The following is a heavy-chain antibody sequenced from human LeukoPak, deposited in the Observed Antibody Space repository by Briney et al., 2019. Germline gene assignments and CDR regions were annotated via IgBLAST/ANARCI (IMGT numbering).Heavy chain of an antibody. J-gene: IGHJ4*02. D-gene: IGHD6-13*01. CDR3: ARVYIAAAATGYFDY. CDR1: GGSISSYY. CDR2: IYHSGST. Sequence: PSETLSLTCTVSGGSISSYYWNWIRQPPGKGLEWIGYIYHSGSTYYNPSLKSRVTISVDRSKNQFSLKLSSVTAADTAVYYCARVYIAAAATGYFDYWGQGTLVTVSS. V-gene: IGHV4-59*12.